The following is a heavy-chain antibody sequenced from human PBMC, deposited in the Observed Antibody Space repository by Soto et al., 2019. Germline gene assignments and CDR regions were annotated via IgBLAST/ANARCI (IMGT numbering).Heavy chain of an antibody. Sequence: QVQVVQSGDEVKETGASVRVSCKTSGYSFTAYGISWVRQAPGQGLEWMGWISCYNGKTKYAQKVQGRVNMTTDTSTSTAYMGVRRLRSDDTAIYYCARDAPPPELRFLQWHNYDYNGMDVWGQGTTVTVSS. CDR2: ISCYNGKT. CDR1: GYSFTAYG. J-gene: IGHJ6*02. CDR3: ARDAPPPELRFLQWHNYDYNGMDV. D-gene: IGHD3-3*01. V-gene: IGHV1-18*01.